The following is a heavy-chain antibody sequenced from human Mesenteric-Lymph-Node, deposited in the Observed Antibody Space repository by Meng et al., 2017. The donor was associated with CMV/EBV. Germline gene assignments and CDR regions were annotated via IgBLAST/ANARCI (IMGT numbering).Heavy chain of an antibody. Sequence: GGSLRLSCAASGFTFSSNWMHWVRQAPGKGLVWVSRISGDGSATTCADSVKGRFTISRDNAKNTLYLQMNSLGAEDTAVYYCARGRGNTYGYFDYWGQGALVTVSS. CDR2: ISGDGSAT. J-gene: IGHJ4*02. D-gene: IGHD5-18*01. CDR3: ARGRGNTYGYFDY. CDR1: GFTFSSNW. V-gene: IGHV3-74*01.